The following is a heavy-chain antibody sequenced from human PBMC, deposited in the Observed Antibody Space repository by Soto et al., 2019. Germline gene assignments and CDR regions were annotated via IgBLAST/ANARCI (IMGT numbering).Heavy chain of an antibody. J-gene: IGHJ6*02. CDR1: GGSISSGGYY. CDR3: ARVYGDSYYYYYYGMDV. V-gene: IGHV4-31*03. D-gene: IGHD4-17*01. CDR2: IYYSGST. Sequence: SETLSLTCTVSGGSISSGGYYWSWIRQHPGKGLEWIGYIYYSGSTYYNPSLKSRVTISVDTSKNQFSLKLSSVTAADTAVYYCARVYGDSYYYYYYGMDVWGQGTTVTVS.